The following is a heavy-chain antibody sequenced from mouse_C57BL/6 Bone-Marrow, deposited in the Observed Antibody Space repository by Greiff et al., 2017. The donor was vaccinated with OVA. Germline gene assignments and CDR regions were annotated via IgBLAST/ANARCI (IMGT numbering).Heavy chain of an antibody. CDR1: GFTFSDYY. Sequence: EVQLQESGGGLVQPGGSLKLSCAASGFTFSDYYMYWVRQTPEKRLEWVAYISNGGGSTYYPDTVKGRFTISRDNAKNTLYLQMSRVKSEDTAMYYGARQTYYSKRFGYCGVWGTGTTVTVSS. D-gene: IGHD2-5*01. CDR3: ARQTYYSKRFGYCGV. J-gene: IGHJ1*03. CDR2: ISNGGGST. V-gene: IGHV5-12*01.